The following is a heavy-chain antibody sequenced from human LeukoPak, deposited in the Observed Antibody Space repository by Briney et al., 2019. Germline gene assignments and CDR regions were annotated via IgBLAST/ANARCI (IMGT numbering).Heavy chain of an antibody. CDR2: IYTSGGT. J-gene: IGHJ4*02. D-gene: IGHD2-2*01. Sequence: GGSLRLSCAASGFTVSSNYMSWVRQAPGKGLEWVSVIYTSGGTYYADSVKGRFTISRDNAKNSLYLQMNSLRAEDTAVYYCATDTRFPHCSSTSCFDYWGQGTLVTVSS. CDR1: GFTVSSNY. CDR3: ATDTRFPHCSSTSCFDY. V-gene: IGHV3-53*01.